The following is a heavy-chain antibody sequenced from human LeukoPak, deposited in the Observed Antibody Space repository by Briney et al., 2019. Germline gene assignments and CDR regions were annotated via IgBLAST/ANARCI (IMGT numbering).Heavy chain of an antibody. CDR2: IKQDGSEK. CDR1: GFTFRSYW. CDR3: ARLSGKTVTAYYYYYYMDV. Sequence: GGSLRLSCAASGFTFRSYWMSWVRQAPGKGLEWVANIKQDGSEKYYVDSVKGRFTISRDNAKNSLYLQMNSLRAEDTAVYYCARLSGKTVTAYYYYYYMDVWGKGTTVTVSS. V-gene: IGHV3-7*01. J-gene: IGHJ6*03. D-gene: IGHD4-17*01.